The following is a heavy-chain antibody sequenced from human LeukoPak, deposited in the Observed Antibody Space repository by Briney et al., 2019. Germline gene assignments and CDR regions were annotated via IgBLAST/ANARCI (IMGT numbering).Heavy chain of an antibody. D-gene: IGHD1-20*01. V-gene: IGHV3-21*01. CDR3: ATLSTYTSNWHDY. Sequence: PGGSLRLSCVASGFTFSSYSMNWVRQAPGKGLEWVSSISSSSSYIYYADSVKGRFTVSRDNSKNTMYLQMNSLRVEDTAVYYCATLSTYTSNWHDYWGQGTLVTVSS. J-gene: IGHJ4*02. CDR1: GFTFSSYS. CDR2: ISSSSSYI.